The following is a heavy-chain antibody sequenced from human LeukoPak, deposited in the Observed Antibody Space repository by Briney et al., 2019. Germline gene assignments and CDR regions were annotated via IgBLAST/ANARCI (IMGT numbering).Heavy chain of an antibody. D-gene: IGHD1/OR15-1a*01. Sequence: ASVKVSCKASGATFSSYAISWVRQAPGQGLGLMGGIIPIFGTANYAQKFQGRVTITADKSTSTAYMELGSLRSEDTAVYYCARGYNWNINYYYMDVWGKGTTVTVSS. J-gene: IGHJ6*03. CDR1: GATFSSYA. CDR2: IIPIFGTA. CDR3: ARGYNWNINYYYMDV. V-gene: IGHV1-69*06.